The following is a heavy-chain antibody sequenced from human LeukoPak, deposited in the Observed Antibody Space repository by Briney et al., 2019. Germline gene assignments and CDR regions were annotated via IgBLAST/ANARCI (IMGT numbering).Heavy chain of an antibody. CDR3: AREPTYSSSWFTNCDY. D-gene: IGHD6-19*01. CDR2: ITGSGSTI. V-gene: IGHV3-48*01. CDR1: EFTFSNYN. Sequence: GGSLRLSCAASEFTFSNYNMNWVRRAPGKGLEWVSYITGSGSTIYYADSVKGRFTISRDNARNSLYLQMDSLRAEDTAIYYCAREPTYSSSWFTNCDYWGQGTLVTVSS. J-gene: IGHJ4*02.